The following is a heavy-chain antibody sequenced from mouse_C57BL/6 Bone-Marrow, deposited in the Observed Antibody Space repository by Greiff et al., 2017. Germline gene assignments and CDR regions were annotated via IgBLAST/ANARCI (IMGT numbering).Heavy chain of an antibody. V-gene: IGHV1-5*01. Sequence: VQLKESGTVLARPGASVQMSCKTSGYTFTSYWMHWVKQRPGQGLEWIGAIYPGNSDTSYNQKFKGKAKLTAVTSASTAYMELSSLTNEDYAVYYCTRDDYGGWFAYGGQGTLVTVSA. J-gene: IGHJ3*01. CDR3: TRDDYGGWFAY. CDR2: IYPGNSDT. CDR1: GYTFTSYW. D-gene: IGHD2-4*01.